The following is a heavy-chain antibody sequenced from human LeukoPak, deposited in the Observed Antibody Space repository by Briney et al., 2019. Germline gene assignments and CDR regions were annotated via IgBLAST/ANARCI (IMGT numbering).Heavy chain of an antibody. CDR2: ISGYNGNT. Sequence: EASVKVSCKASGYTFTTYGITWVRQAPGQGLEWMGWISGYNGNTIYAQKLQGRVTMTTDTSTSTAYMGLRSLRSDDTAVYYCARGDYGGNPDHWGQGTLVTVSS. CDR3: ARGDYGGNPDH. D-gene: IGHD4-23*01. V-gene: IGHV1-18*01. CDR1: GYTFTTYG. J-gene: IGHJ4*02.